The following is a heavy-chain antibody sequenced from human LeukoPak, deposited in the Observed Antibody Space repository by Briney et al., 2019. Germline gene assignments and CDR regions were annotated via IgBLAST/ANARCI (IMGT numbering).Heavy chain of an antibody. CDR3: ARDLVLFGYFDY. CDR2: IYTSGST. Sequence: SQTLSLTCTVSGGSISSGSYYWSWIRQPAGKGLEWIGRIYTSGSTNYNPSLKSRVTISVDTSKNQFSLKLSSVTAADTAVYYCARDLVLFGYFDYWGQGTLVTVSS. CDR1: GGSISSGSYY. V-gene: IGHV4-61*02. D-gene: IGHD3-10*01. J-gene: IGHJ4*02.